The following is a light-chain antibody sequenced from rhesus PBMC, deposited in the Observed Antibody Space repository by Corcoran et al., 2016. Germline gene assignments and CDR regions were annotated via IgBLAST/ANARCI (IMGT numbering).Light chain of an antibody. CDR2: EVY. V-gene: IGKV2S15*01. CDR3: MQGIQLPFT. CDR1: QSPLYSGGKTY. J-gene: IGKJ3*01. Sequence: DIVITQTPLSLPVTPGEPASISCKSSQSPLYSGGKTYLYWYLQKPGQSLLLLIYEVYTRASGVPERVFGSGSGTDFTLKISRVEAEDVGVYYCMQGIQLPFTFGPGTKLDIK.